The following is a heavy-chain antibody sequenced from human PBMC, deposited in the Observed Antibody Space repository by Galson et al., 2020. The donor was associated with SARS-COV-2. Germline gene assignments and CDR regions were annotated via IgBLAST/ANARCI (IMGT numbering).Heavy chain of an antibody. CDR1: GFTFDDYA. CDR2: ISWNSGSI. CDR3: AKEARTMVRGVTQEWFDP. Sequence: GGSLRLSCAASGFTFDDYAMHWVRQAPGKGLEWVSGISWNSGSIGYADSVKGRFTISRDNAKNSLYLQMNSLRAEDTALYYCAKEARTMVRGVTQEWFDPWGQGTLVTVSS. V-gene: IGHV3-9*01. J-gene: IGHJ5*02. D-gene: IGHD3-10*01.